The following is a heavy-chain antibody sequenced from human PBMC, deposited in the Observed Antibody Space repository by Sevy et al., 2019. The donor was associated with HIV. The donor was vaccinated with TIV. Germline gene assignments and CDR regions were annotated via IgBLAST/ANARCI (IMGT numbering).Heavy chain of an antibody. V-gene: IGHV3-48*03. CDR3: ARSNYYDSGLDV. CDR2: ISSSGSTI. D-gene: IGHD3-10*01. CDR1: GFTFSSYE. Sequence: GGSLRLSCAASGFTFSSYEMNWVRQAPGKGLEWVSYISSSGSTIYYADSVKGRFTISRDNAKNSLYLQMNSLRAEDTAVYYCARSNYYDSGLDVWGRGTLVTVSS. J-gene: IGHJ2*01.